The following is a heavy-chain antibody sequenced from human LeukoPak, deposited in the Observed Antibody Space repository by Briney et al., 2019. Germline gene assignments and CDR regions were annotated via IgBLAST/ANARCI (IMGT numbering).Heavy chain of an antibody. Sequence: PSETLSLTCTVSGGSISSYYWRWIRQPPGKGLEWIGYIYYSGSTNYNPSLKSRVTISVDTSKNQFSLKLSSVTAADTAVYYCARVAGTYYGIDVWGQGTTVTVSS. CDR3: ARVAGTYYGIDV. J-gene: IGHJ6*02. V-gene: IGHV4-59*08. CDR2: IYYSGST. D-gene: IGHD6-19*01. CDR1: GGSISSYY.